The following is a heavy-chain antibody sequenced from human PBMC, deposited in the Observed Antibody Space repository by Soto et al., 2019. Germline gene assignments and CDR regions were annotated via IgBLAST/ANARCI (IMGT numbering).Heavy chain of an antibody. Sequence: QVQLVQSGAEVKKPGASVKVSCKASGYTFTSYGISWVRQAPGXGLEWMGWISVYNGNTNYAQKLQGRVTMTTDTXXXXXXXXXXXXXXXXXXXXXXXXXXXXXXPYYWGQGTLVTVSS. J-gene: IGHJ4*02. CDR1: GYTFTSYG. CDR3: XXXXXXXXPYY. CDR2: ISVYNGNT. V-gene: IGHV1-18*01.